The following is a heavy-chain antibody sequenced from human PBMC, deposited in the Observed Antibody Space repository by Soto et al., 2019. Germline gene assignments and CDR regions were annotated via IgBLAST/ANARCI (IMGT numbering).Heavy chain of an antibody. CDR1: GGYFRGYD. CDR2: INHSGST. CDR3: ARGPFTMVRGDDLDY. D-gene: IGHD3-10*01. J-gene: IGHJ4*02. Sequence: ASETMCLTCAVDGGYFRGYDWSWIRQQPGKGLEWIGEINHSGSTNYNPSLKSRVTISVDTSKNQFSLKLSSVTAADTAVYYCARGPFTMVRGDDLDYWGQGTLVTVSS. V-gene: IGHV4-34*01.